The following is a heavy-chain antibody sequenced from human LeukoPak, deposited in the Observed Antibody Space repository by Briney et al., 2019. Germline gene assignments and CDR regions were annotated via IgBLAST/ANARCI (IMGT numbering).Heavy chain of an antibody. D-gene: IGHD5-18*01. V-gene: IGHV3-30*18. Sequence: GGSLRLSCAASGFTFSSYGMHWVRQAPGKGLEWVAVISLDGRNKYYADSVKGRFTISRDNSKNTLYLQMNSLRAEDTALYYCAKDLDGYSYGKVDYWGQGTLVTVSS. CDR2: ISLDGRNK. J-gene: IGHJ4*02. CDR3: AKDLDGYSYGKVDY. CDR1: GFTFSSYG.